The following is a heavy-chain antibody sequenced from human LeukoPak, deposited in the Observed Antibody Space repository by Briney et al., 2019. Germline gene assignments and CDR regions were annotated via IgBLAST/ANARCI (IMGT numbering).Heavy chain of an antibody. V-gene: IGHV4-39*07. J-gene: IGHJ5*02. CDR1: GGSISSSSYY. Sequence: PSETLSLTCTVSGGSISSSSYYWGWIRQPPGKGLEWIGSIYYSGSTYYNPSLKSRVTISVDTSKNQFSLKLSSVTAADTAVYYCAREGRYYYGSGSYYSVGWFDPWGQGTLVTVSS. CDR3: AREGRYYYGSGSYYSVGWFDP. D-gene: IGHD3-10*01. CDR2: IYYSGST.